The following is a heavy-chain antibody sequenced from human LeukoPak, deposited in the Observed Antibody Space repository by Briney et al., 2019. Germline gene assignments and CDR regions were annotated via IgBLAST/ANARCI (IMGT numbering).Heavy chain of an antibody. CDR2: ISGGGPVT. J-gene: IGHJ4*02. Sequence: GGSLRLSCAASGFTFSSYAMSWVRQAPGKGLECVSAISGGGPVTYYTDSVKGRFTISRGNSKNTLYLEMNSLRAEDTAVYYCARRGSSGWYDYWGQGTLVTVSS. V-gene: IGHV3-23*01. CDR1: GFTFSSYA. D-gene: IGHD6-19*01. CDR3: ARRGSSGWYDY.